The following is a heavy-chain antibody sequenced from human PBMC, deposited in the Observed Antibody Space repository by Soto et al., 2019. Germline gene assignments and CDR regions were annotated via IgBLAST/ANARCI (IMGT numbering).Heavy chain of an antibody. CDR2: VNHSGST. CDR1: GGSFSGYY. D-gene: IGHD3-9*01. J-gene: IGHJ6*03. CDR3: ARGAGMAGILTDPYYYYYYMDV. Sequence: QVQLQQWGAGLLKPSETLSLTCAVYGGSFSGYYWSWIRQPPGKGLEWIGEVNHSGSTNYNPSLKSRVTISVDTSKNQFSLKLSSVTAADTAVYYCARGAGMAGILTDPYYYYYYMDVWGKGTTVTVSS. V-gene: IGHV4-34*01.